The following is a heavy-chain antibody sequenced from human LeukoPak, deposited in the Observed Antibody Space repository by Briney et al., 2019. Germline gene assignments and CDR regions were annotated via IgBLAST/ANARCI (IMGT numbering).Heavy chain of an antibody. J-gene: IGHJ4*02. V-gene: IGHV3-21*01. CDR1: GFTFSSYS. Sequence: NPGGSLRLSCAASGFTFSSYSMNWVRQAPGKGLEWVSSISSSSSYIYYADSVRGRFTISRDNAKNSLYLQMNSLRAEDTAVYYCARDQGSGILLADFDYWGQGTLVTVSS. CDR3: ARDQGSGILLADFDY. CDR2: ISSSSSYI. D-gene: IGHD1-26*01.